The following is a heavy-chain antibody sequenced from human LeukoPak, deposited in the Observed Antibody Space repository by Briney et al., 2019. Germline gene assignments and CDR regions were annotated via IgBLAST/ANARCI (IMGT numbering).Heavy chain of an antibody. D-gene: IGHD5-12*01. CDR3: ARDLVVATGPDY. Sequence: QPGGSLRLSCAASGFTLSSYWMHWVRQAPGKGLVWVSRINNDGSTTNYADSVKGRFTISRDNAKNTLYLQMNSLRVEDTAVYYCARDLVVATGPDYWGQGTLVTVSS. V-gene: IGHV3-74*01. J-gene: IGHJ4*02. CDR1: GFTLSSYW. CDR2: INNDGSTT.